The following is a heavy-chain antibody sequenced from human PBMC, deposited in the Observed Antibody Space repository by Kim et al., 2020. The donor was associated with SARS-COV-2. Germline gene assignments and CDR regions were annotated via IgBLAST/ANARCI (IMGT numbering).Heavy chain of an antibody. V-gene: IGHV3-21*01. Sequence: DSGKGRFTISGDNAKNSLYLKMTSLRAEDTAVYYCASSSVAGNYYYYGMDVWGQGTTVTVSS. J-gene: IGHJ6*02. D-gene: IGHD6-19*01. CDR3: ASSSVAGNYYYYGMDV.